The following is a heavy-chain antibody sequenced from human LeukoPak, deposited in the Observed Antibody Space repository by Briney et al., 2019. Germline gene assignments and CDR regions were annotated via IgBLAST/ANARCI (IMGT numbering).Heavy chain of an antibody. Sequence: PGGSLRLSCAASGFTFSNYWMHWVRQAPGKGLEWVANIKQDGSEKYYVDSVKGRFTISRDNAKNSLYLQMNSLRAEDTAVYYCARDGSGSYLGDAFDIWGQGTMVTVSS. CDR3: ARDGSGSYLGDAFDI. D-gene: IGHD1-26*01. CDR1: GFTFSNYW. V-gene: IGHV3-7*01. J-gene: IGHJ3*02. CDR2: IKQDGSEK.